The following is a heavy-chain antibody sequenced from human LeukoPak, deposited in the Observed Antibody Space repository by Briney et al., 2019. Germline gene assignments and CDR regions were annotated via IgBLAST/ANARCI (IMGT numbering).Heavy chain of an antibody. CDR1: GGTFSSYA. V-gene: IGHV1-69*05. D-gene: IGHD6-19*01. J-gene: IGHJ3*02. CDR2: IIPIFGTA. CDR3: ARAGYSSGWYEGDAFDI. Sequence: SVRVSCKASGGTFSSYAISWVRQAPGQGLEWMGGIIPIFGTANYAQKFQGRVTITTDESTSTAYMELSSLRSEDTAVYYCARAGYSSGWYEGDAFDIWGQGTMVTVSS.